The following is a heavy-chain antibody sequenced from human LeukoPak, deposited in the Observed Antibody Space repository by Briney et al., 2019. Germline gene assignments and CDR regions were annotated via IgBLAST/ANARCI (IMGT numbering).Heavy chain of an antibody. CDR1: GHTFSNFG. J-gene: IGHJ4*02. Sequence: ASVTVSCKASGHTFSNFGISWVRQAPGQGLEWMGWISAYNGNTNYAQKLQGRVTMTTDTSTSTAYVELRSLRSDDTAVYYCASGPVWFGELLGYFDYWGQGTLVTVSS. CDR3: ASGPVWFGELLGYFDY. CDR2: ISAYNGNT. V-gene: IGHV1-18*01. D-gene: IGHD3-10*01.